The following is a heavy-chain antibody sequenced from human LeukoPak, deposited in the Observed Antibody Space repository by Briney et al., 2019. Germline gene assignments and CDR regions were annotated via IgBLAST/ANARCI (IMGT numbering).Heavy chain of an antibody. CDR3: ASGSGSYYNDY. Sequence: GGSLRLSCAASGFTFSSYAMSWVRQAPGKGLEWVSAISGSGGSTYYADSVKGRFTISRDNSKSTLYLQMNSLRAEDTAVYYCASGSGSYYNDYWGQGTLVTVSS. CDR1: GFTFSSYA. CDR2: ISGSGGST. V-gene: IGHV3-23*01. D-gene: IGHD1-26*01. J-gene: IGHJ4*02.